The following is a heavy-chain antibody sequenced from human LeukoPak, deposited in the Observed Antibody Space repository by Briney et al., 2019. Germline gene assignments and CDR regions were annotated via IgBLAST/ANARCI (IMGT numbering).Heavy chain of an antibody. Sequence: SETLSLTCTVSGGSISSYYWSWIRQPPGKGLEWIGEINHSGSTNYNPSLKSRVTISVDTSKNQFSLKLSSVTAADTAVYYCARALSRIAAHGYWGQGTLVTVSS. D-gene: IGHD6-6*01. J-gene: IGHJ4*02. CDR3: ARALSRIAAHGY. V-gene: IGHV4-34*01. CDR2: INHSGST. CDR1: GGSISSYY.